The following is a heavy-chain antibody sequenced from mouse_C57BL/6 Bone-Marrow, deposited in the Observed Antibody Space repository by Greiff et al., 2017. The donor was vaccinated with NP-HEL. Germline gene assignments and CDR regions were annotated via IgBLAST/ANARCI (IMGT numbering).Heavy chain of an antibody. CDR1: GYTFTSYW. CDR2: INPSKGWK. V-gene: IGHV1-53*01. D-gene: IGHD2-3*01. Sequence: VQLQQPGTELVKPGASVKLSCKASGYTFTSYWMHWVKQRPGQGLEWIGNINPSKGWKKEKEKGKRKGKRNVDKSSSTAYMQLSSLTSEDSAVYYCARRRDGYLPYFDYWGQGTTLTVSS. J-gene: IGHJ2*01. CDR3: ARRRDGYLPYFDY.